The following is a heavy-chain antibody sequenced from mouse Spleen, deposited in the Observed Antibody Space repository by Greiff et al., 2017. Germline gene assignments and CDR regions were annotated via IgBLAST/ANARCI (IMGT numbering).Heavy chain of an antibody. Sequence: VKLVESGPGLVAPSQSLSITCTVSGFSLTSYGVHWVRQPPGKGLEWLGVIWAGGSTNYNSALMSRLSISKDNSKSQVFLKMNSLQTDDTAMYYCARESPAWFAYWGQGTLVTVSA. CDR2: IWAGGST. V-gene: IGHV2-9*02. J-gene: IGHJ3*01. CDR1: GFSLTSYG. CDR3: ARESPAWFAY.